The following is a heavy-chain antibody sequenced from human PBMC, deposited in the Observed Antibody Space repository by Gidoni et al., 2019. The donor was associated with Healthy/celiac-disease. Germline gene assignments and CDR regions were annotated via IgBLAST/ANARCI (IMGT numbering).Heavy chain of an antibody. Sequence: QVQLQESGPGLVKPSQTLSLTCTVSGGSISSGSYYWSWIRQPAGKGLEWIGRIYTSGSTNYNPSLKSRVTISVDTSKNQFSLKLSSVTAADTAVYYCARGAGSIAVAGTFYFDYWGQGTLVTVSS. CDR3: ARGAGSIAVAGTFYFDY. V-gene: IGHV4-61*02. J-gene: IGHJ4*02. CDR2: IYTSGST. CDR1: GGSISSGSYY. D-gene: IGHD6-19*01.